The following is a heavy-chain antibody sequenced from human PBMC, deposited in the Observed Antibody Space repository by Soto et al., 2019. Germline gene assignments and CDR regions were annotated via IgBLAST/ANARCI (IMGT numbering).Heavy chain of an antibody. J-gene: IGHJ4*02. CDR3: AKSTGHTWNTYQLAY. D-gene: IGHD1-1*01. V-gene: IGHV3-23*01. CDR2: ISGSGGST. Sequence: EVQLLESGRSLVQPGGSLKLSCAASGFTFSSYSMSWVRQAPGKGLEVVSGISGSGGSTYNADSVKGRFTISRDHSRNTLYLQMTSLSAEATAIYYCAKSTGHTWNTYQLAYWGQGTLVNVSS. CDR1: GFTFSSYS.